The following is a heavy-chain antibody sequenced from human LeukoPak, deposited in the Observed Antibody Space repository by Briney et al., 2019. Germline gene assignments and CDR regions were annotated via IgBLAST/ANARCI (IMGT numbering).Heavy chain of an antibody. CDR1: GFTFSSYA. Sequence: SGGSLRLSCAASGFTFSSYAMHWVRQAPGKGLEWVAVISYDGSNKYYADSVKGRFTISRDNSKNTRYLQMNSLRAEDTAVYYCATHPPVVDYWGQGTLVTVSS. CDR3: ATHPPVVDY. CDR2: ISYDGSNK. J-gene: IGHJ4*02. D-gene: IGHD2-15*01. V-gene: IGHV3-30-3*01.